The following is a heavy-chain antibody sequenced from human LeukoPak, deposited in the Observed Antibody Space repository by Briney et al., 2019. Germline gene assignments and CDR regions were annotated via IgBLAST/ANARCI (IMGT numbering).Heavy chain of an antibody. J-gene: IGHJ4*02. CDR2: IIPIFGTA. D-gene: IGHD3-16*02. V-gene: IGHV1-69*13. CDR3: ARGGDYDYVWGSYRYIDY. CDR1: GGTFSSYA. Sequence: ASVKVSCKASGGTFSSYAISWVRQAPGQGLEWMGGIIPIFGTANYAQKFQVRVTINADESTSTAYMELSSLRSEDTAVYYCARGGDYDYVWGSYRYIDYWGQGTLVTVSS.